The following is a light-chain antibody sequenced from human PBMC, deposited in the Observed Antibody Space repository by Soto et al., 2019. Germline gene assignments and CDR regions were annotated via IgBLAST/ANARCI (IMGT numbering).Light chain of an antibody. CDR1: SSNIGNNY. V-gene: IGLV1-51*01. Sequence: QSVLTQPPSVSAAPGQTVTISCSASSSNIGNNYVSWYQQLPGTAPKLLIYDTNKRPSGIPDRFSGSKSGTSATLGITGLQTGYEADYYCGTWDSSLSVYVFGTGTKLTVL. J-gene: IGLJ1*01. CDR2: DTN. CDR3: GTWDSSLSVYV.